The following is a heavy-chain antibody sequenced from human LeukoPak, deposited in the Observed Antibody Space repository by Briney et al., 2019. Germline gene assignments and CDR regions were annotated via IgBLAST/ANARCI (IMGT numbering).Heavy chain of an antibody. CDR3: ARDRCSGGSCYHDAFDI. Sequence: ASVKVSCKASGYTFTSYYMHWVRQAPGQGLEWMGIINPSGGSTSYAQKFQGRVTTTRDTSTSTVYMELSSLRSEDTAVYYCARDRCSGGSCYHDAFDIWGQGTMVTVSS. J-gene: IGHJ3*02. D-gene: IGHD2-15*01. CDR2: INPSGGST. V-gene: IGHV1-46*01. CDR1: GYTFTSYY.